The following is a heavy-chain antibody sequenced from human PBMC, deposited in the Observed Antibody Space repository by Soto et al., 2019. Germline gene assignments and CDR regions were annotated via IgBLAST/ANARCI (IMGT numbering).Heavy chain of an antibody. J-gene: IGHJ3*02. Sequence: QVQLQESGPGLVKPSGTLSLTCAVSSGSISSSNWWSWVRQPPGKGLEWIGEIYHSGSTNYNPSLKSRVTISVYKSKNQFSLKLSSVTAADTAVYYCARLCLGEPPQADAFDIWGQGKMVTVSS. CDR3: ARLCLGEPPQADAFDI. CDR1: SGSISSSNW. CDR2: IYHSGST. D-gene: IGHD7-27*01. V-gene: IGHV4-4*02.